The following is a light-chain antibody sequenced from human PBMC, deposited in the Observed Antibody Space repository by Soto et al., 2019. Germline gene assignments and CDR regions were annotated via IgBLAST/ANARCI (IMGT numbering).Light chain of an antibody. CDR2: SNN. Sequence: QSVLTQPPSASGTPGQRVTISCSGSSSTIGSNTVNWYQQRPGTAPKLLIYSNNQRPSGVPDRFSGSKSGTSASLAISGLQSEDEAEYYCAAWYDSLNGGLFGGGTKLTF. V-gene: IGLV1-44*01. CDR3: AAWYDSLNGGL. CDR1: SSTIGSNT. J-gene: IGLJ2*01.